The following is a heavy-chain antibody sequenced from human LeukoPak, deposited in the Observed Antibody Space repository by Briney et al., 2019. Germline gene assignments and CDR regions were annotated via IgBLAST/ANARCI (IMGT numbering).Heavy chain of an antibody. CDR2: INHSGST. Sequence: SETLSLTCAVYGGSFSGYYWSWIRQPPGKGLEWIGEINHSGSTNYNPSLKSRVTISVDTSKNQFSLKLSSVTAAETAVYYCAREEGGSYYDFDYWGQGTLVTVSS. V-gene: IGHV4-34*01. CDR3: AREEGGSYYDFDY. CDR1: GGSFSGYY. J-gene: IGHJ4*02. D-gene: IGHD1-26*01.